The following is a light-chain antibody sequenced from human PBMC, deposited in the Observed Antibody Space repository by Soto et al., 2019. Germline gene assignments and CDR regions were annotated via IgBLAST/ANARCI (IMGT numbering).Light chain of an antibody. CDR3: QHYRRNTWS. Sequence: DIQMTQSPSSLSASVGDRVTITCRASQGVSAYLLWYQQRQGRAPKLLIYGASNLESGVPSRFSGSGSGTEFTLTITTLQPDDFATYFCQHYRRNTWSFGPGTKVDI. V-gene: IGKV1-39*01. CDR2: GAS. J-gene: IGKJ1*01. CDR1: QGVSAY.